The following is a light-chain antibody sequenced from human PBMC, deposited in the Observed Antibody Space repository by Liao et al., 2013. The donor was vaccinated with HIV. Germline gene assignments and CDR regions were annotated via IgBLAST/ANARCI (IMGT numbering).Light chain of an antibody. CDR3: YSATDNNWV. CDR1: KLGDKY. Sequence: SYELTQPPSVSVSPGQTASLTCSGDKLGDKYVCWYQQKPGQSPVLVIYQDTKRPSGIPERFSGSNSGNTATLIISGTQVEDEADYYCYSATDNNWVFGGGTKLTVL. V-gene: IGLV3-1*01. CDR2: QDT. J-gene: IGLJ3*02.